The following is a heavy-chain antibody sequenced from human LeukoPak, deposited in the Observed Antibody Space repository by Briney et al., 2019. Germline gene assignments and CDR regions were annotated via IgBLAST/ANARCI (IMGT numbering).Heavy chain of an antibody. CDR1: GFTFSSYS. J-gene: IGHJ4*02. CDR2: MSSSGSTI. CDR3: ARESRQWLVLGGVDY. Sequence: PGGSLRLSCVASGFTFSSYSMNWVRQAPGKGLEWVSYMSSSGSTIYYADSVKGRFTISRDNAKNSLYLQMNSLRAEDTAVYYCARESRQWLVLGGVDYWGQGTLVTVSS. V-gene: IGHV3-48*04. D-gene: IGHD6-19*01.